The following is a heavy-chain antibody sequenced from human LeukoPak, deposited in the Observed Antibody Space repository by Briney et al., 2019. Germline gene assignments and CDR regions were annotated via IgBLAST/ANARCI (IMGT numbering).Heavy chain of an antibody. V-gene: IGHV3-30*18. D-gene: IGHD3-16*02. J-gene: IGHJ4*02. CDR2: ISYDGSNK. Sequence: GGSLRLSCAASGFTFSSYGMHWVRQAPGKGLEWVAVISYDGSNKYYADSVKGRFTISRDNSKNTLYLQMNSLRAEDTAVYYCAKSPYVWGSYRHHPYYFDYWGQGTLVTVSS. CDR3: AKSPYVWGSYRHHPYYFDY. CDR1: GFTFSSYG.